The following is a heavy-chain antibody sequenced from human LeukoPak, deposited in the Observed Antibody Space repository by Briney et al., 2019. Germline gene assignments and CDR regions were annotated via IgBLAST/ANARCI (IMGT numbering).Heavy chain of an antibody. CDR2: ISSSSSYI. CDR3: ARERQLERLAFGKEGSAFDY. J-gene: IGHJ4*02. V-gene: IGHV3-21*01. Sequence: PGGSLRLSCAASGFTFSSYSMNWVRQAPGKGLEWVSSISSSSSYIYYADSVKGRFTISRDNAKNSLYLQMHRLRAEDTAVYYCARERQLERLAFGKEGSAFDYWGQGTLVTVSS. D-gene: IGHD1-1*01. CDR1: GFTFSSYS.